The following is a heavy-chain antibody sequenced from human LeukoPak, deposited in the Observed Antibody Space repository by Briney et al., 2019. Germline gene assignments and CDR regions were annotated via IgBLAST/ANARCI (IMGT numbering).Heavy chain of an antibody. CDR1: GGSISSYY. CDR2: IYTSGST. D-gene: IGHD3-10*01. V-gene: IGHV4-4*07. J-gene: IGHJ5*02. Sequence: SETLSLTCTVSGGSISSYYWSWIRQPAGQGLEWIGRIYTSGSTNYNPSLKSRVTMSVDTSKNQFSLRLSSVTAAHTAVYYCARGSITMVRRDQDNLLDPGGQGTLVTVSS. CDR3: ARGSITMVRRDQDNLLDP.